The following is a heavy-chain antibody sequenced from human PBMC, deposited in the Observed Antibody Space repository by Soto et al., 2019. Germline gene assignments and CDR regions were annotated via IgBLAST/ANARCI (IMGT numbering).Heavy chain of an antibody. CDR2: IKQDGSEK. V-gene: IGHV3-7*03. CDR1: GFTFSSYW. J-gene: IGHJ3*02. Sequence: HPVGSLRLSCAASGFTFSSYWMSWVRQAPGKGLEWVANIKQDGSEKYYVDSVKGRFTISRDNAKNSLYLQMNSLRAEDTAVYYCAKDHQLIVVVVAATFAFEICAQGSTV. D-gene: IGHD2-15*01. CDR3: AKDHQLIVVVVAATFAFEI.